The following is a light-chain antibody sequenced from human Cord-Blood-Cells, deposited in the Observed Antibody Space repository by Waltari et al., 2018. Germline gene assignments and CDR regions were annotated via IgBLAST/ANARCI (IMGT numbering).Light chain of an antibody. CDR1: SSDVGASNS. CDR2: DVS. V-gene: IGLV2-14*01. Sequence: QSALTPPASVSGSPGQSITISGPGTSSDVGASNSASWYQQPPGKAPTLMIYDVSNRPSGVSNRFSGSKSGNTASLTISGLQAEDEAAYYCSSYTSSSTVVFGGGTKLTVL. J-gene: IGLJ2*01. CDR3: SSYTSSSTVV.